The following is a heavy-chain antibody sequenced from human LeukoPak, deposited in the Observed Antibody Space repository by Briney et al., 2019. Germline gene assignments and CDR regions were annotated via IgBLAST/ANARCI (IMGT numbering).Heavy chain of an antibody. CDR3: ARRAQYSSDDAFDI. CDR1: GYTFTNYV. D-gene: IGHD6-19*01. J-gene: IGHJ3*02. CDR2: ITAGNGDT. Sequence: ASVKVSCKASGYTFTNYVIHWVRQAPGQRPEWMGWITAGNGDTRYSHEFQGRVSITTDTPASTAYMELTSLRSEDMAVYYCARRAQYSSDDAFDIWGQGTMVTVSS. V-gene: IGHV1-3*03.